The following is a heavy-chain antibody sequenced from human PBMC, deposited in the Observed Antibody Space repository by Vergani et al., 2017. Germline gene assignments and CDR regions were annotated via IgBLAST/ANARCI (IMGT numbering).Heavy chain of an antibody. CDR3: AKAEYYYGSGSYYTLDVSDLLYGMDV. CDR1: GFTFSSYW. Sequence: EVQLVESGGGLVQPGGSLRLSCAASGFTFSSYWMHWVRQAPGKGLVWVSRINSDGSSTSYADSVKGRFTISRDNAKNTLYLQMNSLRAEDTAVYYCAKAEYYYGSGSYYTLDVSDLLYGMDVWGQGTTVTVSS. CDR2: INSDGSST. V-gene: IGHV3-74*01. J-gene: IGHJ6*02. D-gene: IGHD3-10*01.